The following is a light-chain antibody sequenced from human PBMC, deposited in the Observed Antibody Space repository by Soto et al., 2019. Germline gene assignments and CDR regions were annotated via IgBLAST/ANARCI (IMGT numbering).Light chain of an antibody. V-gene: IGLV2-14*01. J-gene: IGLJ1*01. Sequence: QSVLTQPASVSGSPGQSITISCTGTSSDVGSYNYVSWYQQHPGKAPKLMIYDVGNRPSGVSNRFSGSKSGNTASPTISGLQSEDEADYYCSSYTSTSTLVFGTGTKVTVL. CDR1: SSDVGSYNY. CDR2: DVG. CDR3: SSYTSTSTLV.